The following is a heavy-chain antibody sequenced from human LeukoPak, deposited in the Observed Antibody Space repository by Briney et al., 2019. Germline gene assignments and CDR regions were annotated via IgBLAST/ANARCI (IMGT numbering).Heavy chain of an antibody. CDR3: AKDRIRRYYDSSGCPDH. CDR1: GFTFSSYA. Sequence: PGGSLRLSCAGSGFTFSSYAMTWVRQAPGKGLEWVSAISGSGGSTYYADSVKGRFTISRDSSKSTLYLQMNSLRAEDTAVYYCAKDRIRRYYDSSGCPDHWGQGTLVTVSS. V-gene: IGHV3-23*01. CDR2: ISGSGGST. J-gene: IGHJ4*02. D-gene: IGHD3-22*01.